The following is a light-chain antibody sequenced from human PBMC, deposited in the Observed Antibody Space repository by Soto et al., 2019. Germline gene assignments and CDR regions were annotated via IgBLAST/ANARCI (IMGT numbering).Light chain of an antibody. CDR1: ERIYSAY. V-gene: IGKV3-20*01. CDR3: QQYGSSPLWT. CDR2: GTS. J-gene: IGKJ1*01. Sequence: EVVLTQSPGTLSLSRGERATLSCRASERIYSAYLGWYQQKPGQAPRLLIYGTSSRATGIPDRFSGSGSGTEFTLTISRLEPEDFAVYYCQQYGSSPLWTFGQGTKVDIK.